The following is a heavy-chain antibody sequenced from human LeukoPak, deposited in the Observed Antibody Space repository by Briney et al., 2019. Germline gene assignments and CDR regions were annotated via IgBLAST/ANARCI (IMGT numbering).Heavy chain of an antibody. Sequence: GGSLRLSCAGSGFIFNNYAMHWVRQPPGKGLEWVSGISWNSGSIDYADSVRGRFTISRDNAKNSLYLQMNSLRVEDTAFYYCAKDNRRHYTSGPNPDSLHWGQGALVTVSS. J-gene: IGHJ4*02. D-gene: IGHD6-19*01. CDR3: AKDNRRHYTSGPNPDSLH. CDR2: ISWNSGSI. V-gene: IGHV3-9*01. CDR1: GFIFNNYA.